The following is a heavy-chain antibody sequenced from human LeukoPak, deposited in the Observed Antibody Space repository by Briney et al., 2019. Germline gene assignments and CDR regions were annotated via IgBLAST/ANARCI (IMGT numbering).Heavy chain of an antibody. Sequence: PSETLSLTCSVSDYSFHTDSHWAWGWIRQPPGKGLDWIGSIYYSGSTYYNSSLKSRVTISVDTSKNQFSLKLSSVTAADTAVYYCAREQWELLGGNAFDIWGQGTMVTVSS. CDR1: DYSFHTDSH. CDR3: AREQWELLGGNAFDI. V-gene: IGHV4-38-2*02. CDR2: IYYSGST. J-gene: IGHJ3*02. D-gene: IGHD1-26*01.